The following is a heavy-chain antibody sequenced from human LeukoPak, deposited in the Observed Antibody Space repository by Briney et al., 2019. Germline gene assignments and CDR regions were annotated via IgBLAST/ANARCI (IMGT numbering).Heavy chain of an antibody. CDR2: ISSSSYI. V-gene: IGHV3-21*01. CDR3: ARLSPIDAFDT. J-gene: IGHJ3*02. Sequence: GGSLRLSCAASGFTFSSYSMNWVRQAPGKGLEWVSFISSSSYIYYADSVKGRFTISRDNAKNSLYLQMNSLRAEDTAVYYCARLSPIDAFDTWGRGTMVTVSS. D-gene: IGHD2-2*02. CDR1: GFTFSSYS.